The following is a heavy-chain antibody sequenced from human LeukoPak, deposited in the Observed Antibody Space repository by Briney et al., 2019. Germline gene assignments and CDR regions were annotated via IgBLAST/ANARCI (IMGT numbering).Heavy chain of an antibody. CDR3: VKDDSYYYDSGIYPY. CDR1: GFTFSSYA. V-gene: IGHV3-23*01. J-gene: IGHJ4*02. Sequence: GGSLRLSCAASGFTFSSYAMSWVRQAPGKGLEWVSAISGSGGSTYYADSVKGRFTISRDNSKNTLYLQMGSLRAEDTAIYYCVKDDSYYYDSGIYPYWGQGTLVTVSS. D-gene: IGHD3-10*01. CDR2: ISGSGGST.